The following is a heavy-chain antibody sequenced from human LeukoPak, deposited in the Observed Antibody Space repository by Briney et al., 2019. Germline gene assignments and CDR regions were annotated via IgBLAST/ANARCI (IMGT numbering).Heavy chain of an antibody. Sequence: ASVKVSCKASGYTFTGYYMHWVRQAPGQGLEWMGWINPNSGGTNYAQKFQGRVTMTRDTSISTAYMELSRLRSEDTAVYYCARECTSCYSHHDAFDIWGQGTMVTVSS. V-gene: IGHV1-2*02. CDR2: INPNSGGT. D-gene: IGHD2-2*01. CDR1: GYTFTGYY. J-gene: IGHJ3*02. CDR3: ARECTSCYSHHDAFDI.